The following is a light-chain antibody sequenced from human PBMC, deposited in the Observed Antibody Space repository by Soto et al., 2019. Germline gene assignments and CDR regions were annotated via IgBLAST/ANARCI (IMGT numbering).Light chain of an antibody. J-gene: IGLJ2*01. CDR3: QSYDSRLSGVV. CDR2: GTS. V-gene: IGLV1-40*01. Sequence: QSVLSQPPSVSGAPGQRVTIFCTGSSSNIGADSNVHWYQQLPGTAPKLLIYGTSNRPSGVPDRFSGSKSGTAASLAISGLQTEDEAEYYCQSYDSRLSGVVFGGGTKLTVL. CDR1: SSNIGADSN.